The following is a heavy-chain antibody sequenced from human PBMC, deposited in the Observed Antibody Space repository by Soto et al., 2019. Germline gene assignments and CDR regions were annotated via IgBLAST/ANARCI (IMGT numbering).Heavy chain of an antibody. Sequence: QITLKESGPTLVRPTQTLTLTCTFSGFSLSTSGLGVGWIRQPPGKALEWLALIYWNDDKRYSPSLKVRLTITKDTSKNQVVLTMTNMDPVDTATYYCAHRPRGWYLFDYWGQGTLVTVSS. CDR3: AHRPRGWYLFDY. CDR1: GFSLSTSGLG. V-gene: IGHV2-5*01. D-gene: IGHD6-19*01. CDR2: IYWNDDK. J-gene: IGHJ4*02.